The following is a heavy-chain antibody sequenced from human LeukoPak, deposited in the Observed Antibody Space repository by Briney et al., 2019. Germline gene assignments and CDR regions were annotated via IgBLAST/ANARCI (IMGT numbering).Heavy chain of an antibody. Sequence: GGSLTLSCAASGFTFSSYAMSWVRQAPGKGLEWVSAISGSGGSTYYADSVKGRFTISRDNSKHTLYLQMNSLRAEDTAVYYCAKDPPVVVGATTFDYWGQGTLVTVSS. J-gene: IGHJ4*02. CDR3: AKDPPVVVGATTFDY. CDR1: GFTFSSYA. CDR2: ISGSGGST. D-gene: IGHD1-26*01. V-gene: IGHV3-23*01.